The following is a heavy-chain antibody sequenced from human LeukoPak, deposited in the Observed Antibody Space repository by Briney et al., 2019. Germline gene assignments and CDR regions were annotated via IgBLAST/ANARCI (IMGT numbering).Heavy chain of an antibody. CDR1: GFTFSSYS. CDR2: ISSSSSYI. J-gene: IGHJ3*02. CDR3: ARTHSRSDAFDI. Sequence: GGSLRLSCAASGFTFSSYSMNWVRQAPGKGLEWVSSISSSSSYIYYADSVKGRFTISRDNAKNSLYLQMNSLRAEDTAVHYCARTHSRSDAFDIWGQGTMVTVSS. D-gene: IGHD6-13*01. V-gene: IGHV3-21*01.